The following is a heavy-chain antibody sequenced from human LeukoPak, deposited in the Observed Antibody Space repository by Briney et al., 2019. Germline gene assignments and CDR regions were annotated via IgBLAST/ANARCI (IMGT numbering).Heavy chain of an antibody. CDR2: ISYDGSNK. J-gene: IGHJ4*02. CDR3: AKDHHSSSWYFDY. CDR1: GFTFSSYA. V-gene: IGHV3-30*04. Sequence: PGGSLRLSCAASGFTFSSYAMHWVRQAPGKGLEWVAVISYDGSNKYYADSVKGRFTISRDNSKNTLYLQMNSLRAEDTAVYYCAKDHHSSSWYFDYWGQGTLVTVSS. D-gene: IGHD6-13*01.